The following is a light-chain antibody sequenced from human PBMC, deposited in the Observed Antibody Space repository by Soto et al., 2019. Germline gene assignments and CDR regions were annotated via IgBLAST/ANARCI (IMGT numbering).Light chain of an antibody. Sequence: EIVMTQSPATLSVSRGERATLSCRANQAISSNLAWYQQKPGQAPRLLIYGASSRATGIPDRFSGSGSGTDFTLTISGLEPEDFAVYYCQQYGNSRGTFGQGTKVDI. J-gene: IGKJ1*01. V-gene: IGKV3-20*01. CDR3: QQYGNSRGT. CDR1: QAISSN. CDR2: GAS.